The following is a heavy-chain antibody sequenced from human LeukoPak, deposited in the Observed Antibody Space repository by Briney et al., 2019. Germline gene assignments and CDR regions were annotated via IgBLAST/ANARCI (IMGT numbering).Heavy chain of an antibody. CDR2: IHYSGST. D-gene: IGHD5-18*01. CDR1: GGSIRNYY. CDR3: ARGGDSSGYLNHYYYGMDV. J-gene: IGHJ6*02. Sequence: PETLFLTCIVSGGSIRNYYWNWIRQSPGKGLEWIGFIHYSGSTYHRPTLKSRVTMSEDMSKNQFSLKLTSVTAADTAVYYCARGGDSSGYLNHYYYGMDVWGQGTTVTVSS. V-gene: IGHV4-59*01.